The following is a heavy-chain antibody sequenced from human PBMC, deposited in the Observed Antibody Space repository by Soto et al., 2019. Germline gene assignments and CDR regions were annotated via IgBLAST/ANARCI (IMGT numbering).Heavy chain of an antibody. V-gene: IGHV3-23*01. J-gene: IGHJ4*02. CDR3: AKQRADYGSGADTFYFDS. CDR2: LSGSGGTT. CDR1: GVTFSNYA. D-gene: IGHD3-10*01. Sequence: PGGSLRLSCTVSGVTFSNYAMNWVRQAPGKGLEWVSSLSGSGGTTYHADSVKGRFIISRDNSKNTLYLLMNSLRAEDTALYYCAKQRADYGSGADTFYFDSWGQGALVTVSS.